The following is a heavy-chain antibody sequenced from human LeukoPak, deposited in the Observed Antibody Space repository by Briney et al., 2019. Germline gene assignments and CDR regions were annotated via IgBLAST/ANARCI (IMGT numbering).Heavy chain of an antibody. J-gene: IGHJ6*04. CDR3: AELGITMIGGV. V-gene: IGHV3-7*01. CDR2: IRQDGSEK. CDR1: GFSFSTYW. D-gene: IGHD3-10*02. Sequence: PGGSLRLSCETSGFSFSTYWMSWVRQPPGKGLEWVANIRQDGSEKYYVDSVKGRFTISRDIAKQSVFLQMNSLRAEDTAVYYCAELGITMIGGVWGKGTTVTISS.